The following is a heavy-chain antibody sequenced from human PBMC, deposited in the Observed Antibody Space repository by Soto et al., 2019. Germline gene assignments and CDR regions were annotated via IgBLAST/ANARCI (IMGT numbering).Heavy chain of an antibody. CDR3: ARVRGRGYSYGYPTMYNWFDP. D-gene: IGHD5-18*01. CDR2: IYYTGGT. V-gene: IGHV4-39*01. Sequence: SETLSLTCTVSGDSISTRSNYWAWIRQPPGKGLEWIGSIYYTGGTYYNPSLKSRVTLFLDTSKNQFSLNLNSVTAADTAVYYCARVRGRGYSYGYPTMYNWFDPWGQGTLVTVSS. CDR1: GDSISTRSNY. J-gene: IGHJ5*02.